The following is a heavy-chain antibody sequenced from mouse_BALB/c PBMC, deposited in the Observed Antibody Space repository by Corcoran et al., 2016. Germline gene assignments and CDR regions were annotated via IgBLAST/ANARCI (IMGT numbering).Heavy chain of an antibody. Sequence: EVQLQQSGPELVKPGASVKMSCKASGYTFTSYVMHWVKQKPGQGLEWIGYINPYNDGTKYNEKFKGKATLTSDKSSNTAYMELSSLTSEDSAVYYCARESYGSSYKGAFAYWGQGTLVTVSA. V-gene: IGHV1S136*01. CDR2: INPYNDGT. CDR1: GYTFTSYV. D-gene: IGHD1-1*01. J-gene: IGHJ3*01. CDR3: ARESYGSSYKGAFAY.